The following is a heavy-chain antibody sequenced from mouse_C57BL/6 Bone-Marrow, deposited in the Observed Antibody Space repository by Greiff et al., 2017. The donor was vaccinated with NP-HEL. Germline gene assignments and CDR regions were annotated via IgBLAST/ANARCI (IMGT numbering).Heavy chain of an antibody. CDR2: INPYNGDT. J-gene: IGHJ1*03. Sequence: EVQLVESGPELVKPGDSVKISCKASGYSFTGYFMNWVMQSHGKSLEWIGRINPYNGDTFYNQKFKGKATLTVDKSSSTAHMELRSLTSEDSAVYYCARSGKNYYGSSYVEYFDVWGTGTTVTVSS. V-gene: IGHV1-20*01. CDR3: ARSGKNYYGSSYVEYFDV. D-gene: IGHD1-1*01. CDR1: GYSFTGYF.